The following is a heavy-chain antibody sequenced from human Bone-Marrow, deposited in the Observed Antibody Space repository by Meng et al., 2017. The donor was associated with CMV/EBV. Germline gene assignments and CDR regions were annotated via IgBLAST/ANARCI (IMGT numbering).Heavy chain of an antibody. CDR2: INHSGST. J-gene: IGHJ6*02. Sequence: SETLSLTCAVYGGSFSGYYWSWIRQPPGKGLEWIGEINHSGSTNYNPSLKSRVTISVDTSKNQFSLNLSSVTAADTAVYYCARSGRTKARPAYYYGMDVWGQGTTVTVSS. D-gene: IGHD6-6*01. CDR3: ARSGRTKARPAYYYGMDV. V-gene: IGHV4-34*01. CDR1: GGSFSGYY.